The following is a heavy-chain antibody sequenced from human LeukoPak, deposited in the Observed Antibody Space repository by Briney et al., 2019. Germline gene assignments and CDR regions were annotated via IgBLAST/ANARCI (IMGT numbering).Heavy chain of an antibody. D-gene: IGHD4-11*01. CDR1: GYTFTVYY. V-gene: IGHV1-2*06. Sequence: EASVKVSFTASGYTFTVYYMHWVRQAPGQGLEWMGRINPNSGGTNYAQKFQGRVTMTRDTSISTAYMELSRLRSDDTTVYYCAREYQDSDYFDYWGQGTLVTVSS. CDR2: INPNSGGT. J-gene: IGHJ4*02. CDR3: AREYQDSDYFDY.